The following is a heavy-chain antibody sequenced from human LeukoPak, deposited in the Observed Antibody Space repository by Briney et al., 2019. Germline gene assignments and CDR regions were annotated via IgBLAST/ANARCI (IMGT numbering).Heavy chain of an antibody. J-gene: IGHJ5*02. D-gene: IGHD4-11*01. CDR3: ARELYTNHDLLWFDP. CDR1: GGSITSYY. CDR2: VFSSGNT. Sequence: SETLYLTCTVSGGSITSYYWSWIRQPPGKGLEYIGYVFSSGNTNYNPSLKSRVTTSLDKSKNQFSLKLSFVIAADTAVYYCARELYTNHDLLWFDPWGQGTLVTVSS. V-gene: IGHV4-4*08.